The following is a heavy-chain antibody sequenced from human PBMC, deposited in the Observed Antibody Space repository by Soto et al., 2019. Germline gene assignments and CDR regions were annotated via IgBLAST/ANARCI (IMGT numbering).Heavy chain of an antibody. Sequence: DVQLTESGGGLVQPGGSLRLSCGASGFRFGSDWMAWVRQAPGKGLEWVANIRKDGSQEHYADSVRGRFSVSRDNAKDSIYLPMNSSRLEYTAVYHCTRDANYRDDSAYYDEFDIWGQGTMVPVSS. CDR3: TRDANYRDDSAYYDEFDI. J-gene: IGHJ3*02. CDR2: IRKDGSQE. V-gene: IGHV3-7*05. D-gene: IGHD3-16*01. CDR1: GFRFGSDW.